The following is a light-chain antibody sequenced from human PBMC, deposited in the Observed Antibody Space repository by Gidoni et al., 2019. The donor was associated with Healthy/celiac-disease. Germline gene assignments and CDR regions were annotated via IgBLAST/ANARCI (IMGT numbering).Light chain of an antibody. CDR1: QSIRSW. Sequence: DIQMTQSPSTLSASVGDRVTITCRASQSIRSWLAWYQQKPGKAPKLLIYDASSLESGVPSRFSCRGSGTEFTLTISSLQPDDFATYYCQQYNSYSTFGQGTKLEIK. CDR2: DAS. CDR3: QQYNSYST. J-gene: IGKJ2*01. V-gene: IGKV1-5*01.